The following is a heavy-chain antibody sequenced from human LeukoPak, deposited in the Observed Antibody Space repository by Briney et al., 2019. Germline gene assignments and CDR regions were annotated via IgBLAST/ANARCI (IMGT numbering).Heavy chain of an antibody. CDR3: ARPYGSGSYYYYYYYGMDV. D-gene: IGHD3-10*01. V-gene: IGHV3-74*01. CDR1: GFTFSSYW. J-gene: IGHJ6*02. CDR2: INSDGSST. Sequence: GGSLRLSCAASGFTFSSYWMHWVRQAPGKGLVWVSRINSDGSSTSYADSVKGRFTISRDNAKNTLYLQMNSLRAEDTAVYYCARPYGSGSYYYYYYYGMDVWGQGTTVTVSS.